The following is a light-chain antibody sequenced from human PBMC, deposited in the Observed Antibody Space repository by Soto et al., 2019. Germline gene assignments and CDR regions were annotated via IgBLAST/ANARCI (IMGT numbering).Light chain of an antibody. CDR2: AAS. V-gene: IGKV1-12*01. CDR3: EQSNSFPLT. CDR1: QGITSW. J-gene: IGKJ4*01. Sequence: DIQMTQSPSSVSASVGDRVTITCRASQGITSWLAWYQQKPGKAPKLLIYAASSVQRGVPSRFSGGGSGTYFTLTITSLQPEDCATYYCEQSNSFPLTFGGGTKVEIK.